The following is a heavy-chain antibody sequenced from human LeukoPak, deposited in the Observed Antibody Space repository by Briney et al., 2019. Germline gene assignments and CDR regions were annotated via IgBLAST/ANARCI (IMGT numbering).Heavy chain of an antibody. D-gene: IGHD4-17*01. CDR3: TTDRDYGDYFDY. V-gene: IGHV3-15*01. CDR2: IKSKTDGGTT. Sequence: PGGSLRLSCAASGFTFGNAWMSWVRQAPGKGLEWVGRIKSKTDGGTTDYAAPVKGRFTISRDDSKNTLYLQMNSLKTEDTAVYYCTTDRDYGDYFDYWGQGTLVTVSS. CDR1: GFTFGNAW. J-gene: IGHJ4*02.